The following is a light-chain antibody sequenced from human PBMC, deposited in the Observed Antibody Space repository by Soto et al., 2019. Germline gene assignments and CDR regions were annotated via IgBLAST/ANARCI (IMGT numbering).Light chain of an antibody. J-gene: IGKJ3*01. CDR2: DAS. CDR1: QGISDS. CDR3: HQYNDHPFT. V-gene: IGKV1-16*01. Sequence: DIQMTQSPSSLSASIGDRVTITCRASQGISDSLTWFLQRPGKVPKSLIFDASSLQIGAPSRFSGSGSGTDFTLTISSLQPEDFGTYYCHQYNDHPFTFGPGTKVDIK.